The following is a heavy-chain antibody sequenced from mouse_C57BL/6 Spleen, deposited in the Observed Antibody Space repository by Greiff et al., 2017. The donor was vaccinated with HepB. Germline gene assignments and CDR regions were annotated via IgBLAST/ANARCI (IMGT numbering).Heavy chain of an antibody. CDR3: ARSLRTGKGAWFAY. J-gene: IGHJ3*01. Sequence: VQLQQSGPELVKPGASVKMSCKASGYTFTDYNMHWVKQSHGKSLEWIGYINPNNGGTSYNQKFKGKATLTVNKSSSTAYMELRSLTSEDSAVYYCARSLRTGKGAWFAYWGQGTLVTVSA. V-gene: IGHV1-22*01. CDR1: GYTFTDYN. CDR2: INPNNGGT. D-gene: IGHD4-1*01.